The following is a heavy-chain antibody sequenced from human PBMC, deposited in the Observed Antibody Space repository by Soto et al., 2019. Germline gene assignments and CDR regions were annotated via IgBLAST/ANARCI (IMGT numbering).Heavy chain of an antibody. D-gene: IGHD3-22*01. CDR1: DGCSLSSSYY. Sequence: FEPRSDTCSVCDGCSLSSSYYRGCIRQPPGKGLEWIGSIYYSGSTYYNPSLKSRVTISVDTSKNQFSLKLSSVTAADTAVYYCASLDSSGYYGIDYWGQGTLVTVSS. CDR2: IYYSGST. V-gene: IGHV4-39*01. CDR3: ASLDSSGYYGIDY. J-gene: IGHJ4*02.